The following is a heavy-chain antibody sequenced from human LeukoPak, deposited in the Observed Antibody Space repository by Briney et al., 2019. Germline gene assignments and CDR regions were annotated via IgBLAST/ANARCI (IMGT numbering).Heavy chain of an antibody. CDR3: ARAPIVGATHIDY. Sequence: SETLSLTCAISGDSVSRNSAAWNWIRQSPSRGLEWLGRTYYKSKWYNDYAVSVKSRITINPDTSKNQFSLQLKSVTPEDTAMYYCARAPIVGATHIDYWGQGTLVTVSS. CDR1: GDSVSRNSAA. D-gene: IGHD1-26*01. CDR2: TYYKSKWYN. V-gene: IGHV6-1*01. J-gene: IGHJ4*02.